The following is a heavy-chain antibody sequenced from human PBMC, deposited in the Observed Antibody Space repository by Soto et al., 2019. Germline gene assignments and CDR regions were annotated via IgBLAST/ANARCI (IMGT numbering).Heavy chain of an antibody. CDR2: INPDGSTT. CDR3: TRGSSTSPGY. D-gene: IGHD6-6*01. CDR1: GFTFRNYW. Sequence: EEQLVESGGGLVQPGGSLRLSCAASGFTFRNYWMHWVRQAPGKGLVWVSRINPDGSTTTYADSVKGRFTISRDNAKNTLYVQMNSLSAEDTAVYYCTRGSSTSPGYWGQGTLVTVSS. J-gene: IGHJ4*02. V-gene: IGHV3-74*01.